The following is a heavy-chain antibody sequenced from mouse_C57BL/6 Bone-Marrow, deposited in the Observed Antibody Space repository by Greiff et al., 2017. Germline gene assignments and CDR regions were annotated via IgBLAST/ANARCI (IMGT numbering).Heavy chain of an antibody. Sequence: VQLQQSGAELARPGASVKLSCKASGYTFTSYGISWVKQRTGQGLEWIGEIYPRGGNTYYNEKFKGKAILTAAKSSSTAYMTLRCLTSEDSADYFWASPRDYWGQGTSVTVSS. V-gene: IGHV1-81*01. CDR1: GYTFTSYG. CDR3: ASPRDY. J-gene: IGHJ4*01. CDR2: IYPRGGNT.